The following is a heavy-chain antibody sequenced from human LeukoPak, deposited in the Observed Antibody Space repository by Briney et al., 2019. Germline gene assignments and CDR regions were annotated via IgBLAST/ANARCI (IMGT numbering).Heavy chain of an antibody. CDR2: IYYSGTT. J-gene: IGHJ4*02. CDR1: GGSISSYY. Sequence: SETLSLTCTVSGGSISSYYWSWIRLPPGKGLEWIGYIYYSGTTDYNPSLKSRVTISVDTSNNQFSLKVSSVTAADTAVYYCARSSGAYRSFDYWGQGTLVPVSS. CDR3: ARSSGAYRSFDY. V-gene: IGHV4-59*01. D-gene: IGHD1-26*01.